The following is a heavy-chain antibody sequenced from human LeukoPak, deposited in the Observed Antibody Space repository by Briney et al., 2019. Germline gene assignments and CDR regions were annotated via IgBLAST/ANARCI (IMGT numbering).Heavy chain of an antibody. CDR1: GGSFSGYY. CDR3: ARGGRLTHRYYYYMDV. V-gene: IGHV4-34*01. CDR2: INHSGST. D-gene: IGHD4-23*01. Sequence: SETLSLTCAVYGGSFSGYYWSWIRQPPGKGLEWIGEINHSGSTNYNPSLKSRVTISVDTSKNQFSLKLSSVTAADTAVYYCARGGRLTHRYYYYMDVWGKGTTVTVSS. J-gene: IGHJ6*03.